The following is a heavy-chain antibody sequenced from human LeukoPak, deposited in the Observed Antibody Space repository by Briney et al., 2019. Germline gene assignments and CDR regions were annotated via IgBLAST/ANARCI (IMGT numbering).Heavy chain of an antibody. J-gene: IGHJ4*02. D-gene: IGHD2/OR15-2a*01. CDR3: ARPDYFASHD. V-gene: IGHV5-51*01. CDR2: VYPDDSRT. CDR1: GYNFPKSW. Sequence: GESLKISCKASGYNFPKSWIGWVRQMPGKGLEWMAIVYPDDSRTKYSPSFQGQVTISADKSIHTAYLQWSSLRASDTAMYYCARPDYFASHDWGQGTLVTVSS.